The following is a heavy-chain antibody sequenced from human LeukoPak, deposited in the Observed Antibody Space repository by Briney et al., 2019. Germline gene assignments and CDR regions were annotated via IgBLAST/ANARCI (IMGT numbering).Heavy chain of an antibody. J-gene: IGHJ1*01. V-gene: IGHV4-34*01. CDR2: INHSGST. D-gene: IGHD3-16*01. CDR3: ARAAGGAILLQH. Sequence: PSETLSLTCAVYGGSFSGYYWSWIRQPPGQGLELIGEINHSGSTNYNPSLNSRVTISADTSTNQFSLKLSSVTAADTAVYYCARAAGGAILLQHWGQGTLVTVSS. CDR1: GGSFSGYY.